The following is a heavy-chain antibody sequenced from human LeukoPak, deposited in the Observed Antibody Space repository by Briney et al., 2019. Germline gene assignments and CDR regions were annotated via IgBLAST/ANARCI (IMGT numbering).Heavy chain of an antibody. J-gene: IGHJ1*01. CDR3: ARGTAARPLGAEYFQH. Sequence: GGSLRLSCAASGFTFSSYAMHWVRQAPGKGLEWVAVISYDGSNKYYADSVKGRFTISRDNSKNTLYLQMNSLRAEDTAVYYCARGTAARPLGAEYFQHWGQGTLVTVSS. V-gene: IGHV3-30-3*01. CDR2: ISYDGSNK. CDR1: GFTFSSYA. D-gene: IGHD6-6*01.